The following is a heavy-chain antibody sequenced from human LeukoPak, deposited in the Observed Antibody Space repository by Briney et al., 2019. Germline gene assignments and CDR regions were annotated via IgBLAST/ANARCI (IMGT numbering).Heavy chain of an antibody. Sequence: KPSETLSLTCTVSGGSISGFYWNWLRQPPGKGLEWIGIVHYSGSPNHNPSLKSRATISVDTSKNQFSLRLDSVTAADTAVYYFARRCVAGDCYKYWGQATLVTVSS. D-gene: IGHD2-21*02. CDR3: ARRCVAGDCYKY. CDR2: VHYSGSP. CDR1: GGSISGFY. V-gene: IGHV4-59*08. J-gene: IGHJ4*02.